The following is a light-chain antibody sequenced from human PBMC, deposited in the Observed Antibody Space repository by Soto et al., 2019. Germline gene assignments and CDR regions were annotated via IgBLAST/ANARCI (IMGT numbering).Light chain of an antibody. Sequence: DIVMTQSPDSLAVSLGERTTINCKSSQSVLYSSNNKNYLAWYQQKPGQPPKLLIYWASTRESGVPDRFSGSGSGTHFTLTISSLQAEDVAVYYCQQYYSPPMTFGQGTRLENK. J-gene: IGKJ5*01. CDR2: WAS. CDR3: QQYYSPPMT. V-gene: IGKV4-1*01. CDR1: QSVLYSSNNKNY.